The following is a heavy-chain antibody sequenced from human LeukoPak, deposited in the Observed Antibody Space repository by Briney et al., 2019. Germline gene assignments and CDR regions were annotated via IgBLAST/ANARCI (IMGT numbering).Heavy chain of an antibody. D-gene: IGHD2-15*01. J-gene: IGHJ4*02. CDR2: IYNTGRT. V-gene: IGHV4-59*13. CDR1: GGSISDSY. Sequence: SETLSLTCAVSGGSISDSYCTWFRQPPGKGLEWIGYIYNTGRTDYNPSLKSRVTMSVGTSKNNKNQFSLNLRSVTAADTAVYYCARGGAAAALDYWGQGTLVTVSS. CDR3: ARGGAAAALDY.